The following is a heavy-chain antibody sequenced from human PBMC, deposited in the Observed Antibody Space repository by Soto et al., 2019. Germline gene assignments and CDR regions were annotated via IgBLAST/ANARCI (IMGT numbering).Heavy chain of an antibody. CDR1: GGTFSNYA. D-gene: IGHD3-22*01. CDR2: IIPLFGTT. Sequence: QVQLVQSGAEVKKPGSSVTVSCRASGGTFSNYAINWVRQAPGQGLEWMAGIIPLFGTTNYAQKFQGRVPITAAESTSTAYMELTSLRSEDTAVFYCATSPYSYDTSGYLDYWGQGTLVTVSS. J-gene: IGHJ4*02. V-gene: IGHV1-69*12. CDR3: ATSPYSYDTSGYLDY.